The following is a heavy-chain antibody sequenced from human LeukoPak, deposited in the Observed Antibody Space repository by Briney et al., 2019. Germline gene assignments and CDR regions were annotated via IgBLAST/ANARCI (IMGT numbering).Heavy chain of an antibody. CDR2: INPNSGGT. V-gene: IGHV1-2*02. CDR1: GYTFTGYY. D-gene: IGHD3-16*02. Sequence: GASVKVSCKASGYTFTGYYMHWVRQAPGQGLEWMGWINPNSGGTNYAQKFQGRVTMTRDTSISTAYMELSRLRSDDTAVYYCARERYDYVWGSYPQSYWGQGTLVTVSS. CDR3: ARERYDYVWGSYPQSY. J-gene: IGHJ4*02.